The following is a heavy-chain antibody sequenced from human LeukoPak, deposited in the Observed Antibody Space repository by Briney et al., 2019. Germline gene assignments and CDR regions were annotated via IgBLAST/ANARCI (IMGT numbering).Heavy chain of an antibody. Sequence: GGSLRLSCAASGFTFSSYAMSWVRQAPGKGLEWVSAISGSGGSTYYADSVKGRFTISRDNSKNTLYLQMNSLRAEDTAVYYCARDLAVASYYFDYWGQGTLVTVSS. J-gene: IGHJ4*02. D-gene: IGHD6-19*01. CDR2: ISGSGGST. CDR1: GFTFSSYA. V-gene: IGHV3-23*01. CDR3: ARDLAVASYYFDY.